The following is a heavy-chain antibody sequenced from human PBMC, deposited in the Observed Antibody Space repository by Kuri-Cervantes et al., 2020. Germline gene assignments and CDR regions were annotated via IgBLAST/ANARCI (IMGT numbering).Heavy chain of an antibody. D-gene: IGHD4-17*01. Sequence: GESLKISCAASGLTFSGYGIHWVRQAPGKGLEWVAVIWHDGSTKYYVDSVRGRFIISRDNSKNRLHLQMHSLRAEDTAVYYCARSGHDYGDFLDAFDIWGQGTMVTVSS. CDR3: ARSGHDYGDFLDAFDI. J-gene: IGHJ3*02. V-gene: IGHV3-33*08. CDR2: IWHDGSTK. CDR1: GLTFSGYG.